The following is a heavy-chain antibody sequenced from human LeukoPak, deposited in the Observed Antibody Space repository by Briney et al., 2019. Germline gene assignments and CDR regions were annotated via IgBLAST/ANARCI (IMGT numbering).Heavy chain of an antibody. V-gene: IGHV1-24*01. CDR2: FDPEDVKT. CDR1: GYTLTELS. J-gene: IGHJ4*02. CDR3: ATVNYYYDSSGYHDY. Sequence: ASVKVSCKVSGYTLTELSMRWVRQAPGKGLEWMGGFDPEDVKTIYAQKFQGRVTMTEDTSADTAYMELSSLRSEDTAVYYCATVNYYYDSSGYHDYWGQGTLVTVSS. D-gene: IGHD3-22*01.